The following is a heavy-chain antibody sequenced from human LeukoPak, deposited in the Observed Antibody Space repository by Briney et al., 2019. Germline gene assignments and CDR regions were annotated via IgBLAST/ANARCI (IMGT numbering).Heavy chain of an antibody. CDR3: ARDKSYYDSSGRRKVTDY. CDR1: GFTFSSYA. CDR2: ISGSGGST. V-gene: IGHV3-23*01. Sequence: PGGSLRLSCAASGFTFSSYAMSWVRQAPGKGLEWVAAISGSGGSTYYADSVKGRFTISRDNAKNSLYLQMNSLRAEDTAIYYCARDKSYYDSSGRRKVTDYWGQGTLVTVSS. D-gene: IGHD3-22*01. J-gene: IGHJ4*02.